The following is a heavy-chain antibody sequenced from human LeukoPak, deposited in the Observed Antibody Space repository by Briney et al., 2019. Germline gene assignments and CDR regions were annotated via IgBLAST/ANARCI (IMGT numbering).Heavy chain of an antibody. Sequence: PGGSLRLSCAASGFTFSRYSMNWVRQAPGKGLEWVSSISSSSSYIYYADSVKGRFTISRDNAKNSLYLQMNSLRAEDTAVYYCARESRLGELSDYWGQGTLVTVSS. CDR3: ARESRLGELSDY. J-gene: IGHJ4*02. CDR2: ISSSSSYI. D-gene: IGHD3-16*02. V-gene: IGHV3-21*01. CDR1: GFTFSRYS.